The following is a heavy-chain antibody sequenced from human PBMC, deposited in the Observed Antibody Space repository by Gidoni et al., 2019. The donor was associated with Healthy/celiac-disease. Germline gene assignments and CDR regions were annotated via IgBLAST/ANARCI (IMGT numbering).Heavy chain of an antibody. CDR3: ARDPHYGGNF. J-gene: IGHJ4*02. D-gene: IGHD4-17*01. CDR1: GGSFSGYY. CDR2: INHSGST. Sequence: QVQLQQWGAGLLKPSETLSLTGAVYGGSFSGYYWSWIRQPPGKGLEWIGEINHSGSTNYNPSLKSRVTISVDTSKNQFSLKLSSVTAADTAVYYCARDPHYGGNFWGQGTLVTVSS. V-gene: IGHV4-34*01.